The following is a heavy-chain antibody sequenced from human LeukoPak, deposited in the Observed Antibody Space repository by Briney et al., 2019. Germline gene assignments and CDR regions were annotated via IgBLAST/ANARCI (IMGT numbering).Heavy chain of an antibody. CDR2: ISGGGTTI. J-gene: IGHJ4*02. CDR1: GFTFSDYY. CDR3: AKDRRVKYSSSSELDY. D-gene: IGHD6-6*01. Sequence: GGSLRLSCAASGFTFSDYYMSWIRQAPGKGLEWVSYISGGGTTIYYADSVKGRFTISRDNAKNSLCLQMNSLRAEDTAVYYCAKDRRVKYSSSSELDYWGQGTLVTVSS. V-gene: IGHV3-11*04.